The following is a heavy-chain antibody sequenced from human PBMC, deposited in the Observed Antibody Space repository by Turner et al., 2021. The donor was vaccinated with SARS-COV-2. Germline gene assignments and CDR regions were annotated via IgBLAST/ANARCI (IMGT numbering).Heavy chain of an antibody. D-gene: IGHD3-10*01. CDR1: GGSISSSPYY. Sequence: QLQLQESAPGLVKPSEPLSLTCTVSGGSISSSPYYWGWIRQPPGKGLEWIGSIYYSGSTYYNPSLKSRVTISVDTSKNQFSLKLSSVTAADTAVYYCARRSEGYYGSGSHWFDPWGQGTLVTVSS. CDR3: ARRSEGYYGSGSHWFDP. CDR2: IYYSGST. V-gene: IGHV4-39*01. J-gene: IGHJ5*02.